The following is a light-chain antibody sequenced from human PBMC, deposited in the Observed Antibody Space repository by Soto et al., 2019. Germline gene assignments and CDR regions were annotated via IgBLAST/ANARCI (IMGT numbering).Light chain of an antibody. CDR2: AAS. V-gene: IGKV1-39*01. CDR3: RHRYKTHNT. Sequence: DTQMTQSPSSLSASVGDRVTITCRASQSISSYLNWYQQKPGKAHKLLIYAASSLPNGVTSRFSGIRSGTEFALTISSLQPEDLPTYSCRHRYKTHNTFGHGTKLPI. CDR1: QSISSY. J-gene: IGKJ2*01.